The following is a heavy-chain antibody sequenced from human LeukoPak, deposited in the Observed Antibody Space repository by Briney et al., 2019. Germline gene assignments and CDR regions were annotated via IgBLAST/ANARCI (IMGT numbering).Heavy chain of an antibody. D-gene: IGHD5-12*01. CDR1: GGSISSYY. CDR3: ASSGYDLPGFDY. CDR2: IYTSGST. V-gene: IGHV4-4*07. Sequence: SETLSLTCTVSGGSISSYYWSWIRQPAGKGPECIGRIYTSGSTNYNPSLKSRVTMSVDTSKNQFSLMLSSVTAADTAVYYCASSGYDLPGFDYWGQGTLVTVSS. J-gene: IGHJ4*02.